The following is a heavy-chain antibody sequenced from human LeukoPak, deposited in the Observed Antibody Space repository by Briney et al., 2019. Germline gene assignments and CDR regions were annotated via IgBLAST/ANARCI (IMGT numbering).Heavy chain of an antibody. Sequence: PGGSLRLSCAASGFTYSGYAMSWVRQAPGEGLEWVSAITGSGVSTYYADSVKGRFTISRDNSKNTLYLQMNSLRSEDTAVYYCARGQNYYGSGSYYRTPKYYYYYYGMDVWGQGTTVTVSS. CDR3: ARGQNYYGSGSYYRTPKYYYYYYGMDV. CDR1: GFTYSGYA. CDR2: ITGSGVST. V-gene: IGHV3-23*01. J-gene: IGHJ6*02. D-gene: IGHD3-10*01.